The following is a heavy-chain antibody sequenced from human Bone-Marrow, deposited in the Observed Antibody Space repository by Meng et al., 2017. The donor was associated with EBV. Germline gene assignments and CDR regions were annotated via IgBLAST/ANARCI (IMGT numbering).Heavy chain of an antibody. CDR3: ASESGRGFTPDY. Sequence: QVQLVPAGAEVKKPGSSVTVSCKTSGGTFSSDAISWVRQAPGQGLVWLGGLIPMSGAPYYAQNFQGRVTITADESTSTHYMELSNLRSEDTAMYYCASESGRGFTPDYWGQGTLVTVSS. CDR2: LIPMSGAP. CDR1: GGTFSSDA. V-gene: IGHV1-69*01. J-gene: IGHJ4*02. D-gene: IGHD3-10*01.